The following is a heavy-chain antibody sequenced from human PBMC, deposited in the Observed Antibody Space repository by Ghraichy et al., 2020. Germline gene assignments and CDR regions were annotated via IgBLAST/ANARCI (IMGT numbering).Heavy chain of an antibody. CDR3: TSIGYYDSSGYYEIDY. CDR2: IRSKANSYAT. D-gene: IGHD3-22*01. CDR1: GFTFSGSA. V-gene: IGHV3-73*01. Sequence: GESLNITCAASGFTFSGSAMHWVRQASGKGLEWVGRIRSKANSYATAYAASVKGRFTISRDDSKNTAYLQMNSLKTEDTAVYYCTSIGYYDSSGYYEIDYWGQGTLVTVSS. J-gene: IGHJ4*02.